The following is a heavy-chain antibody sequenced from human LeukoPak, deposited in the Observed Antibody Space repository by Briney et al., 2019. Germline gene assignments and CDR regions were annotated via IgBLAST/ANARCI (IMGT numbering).Heavy chain of an antibody. V-gene: IGHV4-38-2*02. CDR1: GYSISSGYY. D-gene: IGHD3-22*01. J-gene: IGHJ4*02. Sequence: SETLSLTCTVSGYSISSGYYWGWIRQPPGKGLEWIGSIYHSGSTNYNPSLKSRVTISVDKSKNQFSLKLSSVTAADTAVYYCARATPYCYDSSGYYLFDDWGQGTLVTVSS. CDR2: IYHSGST. CDR3: ARATPYCYDSSGYYLFDD.